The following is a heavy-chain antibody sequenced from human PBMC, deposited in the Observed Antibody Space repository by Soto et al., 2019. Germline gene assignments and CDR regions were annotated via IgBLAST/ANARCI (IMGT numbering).Heavy chain of an antibody. CDR2: IYHSGST. Sequence: PSETLSLTCAVSGYSFTSGYSWGWIRQSPGKGLEWIGSIYHSGSTYYNPSLRSRVTISVDTSKNLLSLKLSSVTAADTAVYYCPRVVTATWWFGPWGQGTLVTVSS. D-gene: IGHD2-15*01. CDR3: PRVVTATWWFGP. J-gene: IGHJ5*02. V-gene: IGHV4-38-2*01. CDR1: GYSFTSGYS.